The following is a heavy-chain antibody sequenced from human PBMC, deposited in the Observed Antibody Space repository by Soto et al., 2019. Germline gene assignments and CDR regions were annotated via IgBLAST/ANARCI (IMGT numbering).Heavy chain of an antibody. Sequence: SETLSLTCTVSGGSIISAGYYWSWIRQHPGKGLEWIGYIYYNGNTHYNPSLKSRVIISVDTSKNQFSLKLSSVTAADTAMYYCARDRDGNGREDAFDIWGQGTLVTVSS. CDR2: IYYNGNT. V-gene: IGHV4-31*03. J-gene: IGHJ3*02. CDR3: ARDRDGNGREDAFDI. CDR1: GGSIISAGYY.